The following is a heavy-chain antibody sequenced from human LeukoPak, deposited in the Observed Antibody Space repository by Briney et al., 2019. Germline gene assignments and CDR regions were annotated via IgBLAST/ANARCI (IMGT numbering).Heavy chain of an antibody. Sequence: GSLRLSCAASGFTFSSFGIHWVRQAPGKGLEWVAVISYNGGTKYYAASVEGRFTISRDNSRNTLYLQMNSLRAEDTAVYYCARGGSTFADYWGQGTLVTVSS. V-gene: IGHV3-30*03. D-gene: IGHD2-15*01. CDR3: ARGGSTFADY. J-gene: IGHJ4*02. CDR1: GFTFSSFG. CDR2: ISYNGGTK.